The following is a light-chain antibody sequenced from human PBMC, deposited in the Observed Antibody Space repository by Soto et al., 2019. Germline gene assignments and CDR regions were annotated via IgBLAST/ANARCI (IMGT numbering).Light chain of an antibody. J-gene: IGKJ1*01. CDR3: QQYHTYSLT. V-gene: IGKV1-5*01. Sequence: DIQMTPSPSSVSASVGARVTITCRASQSFSGWLAWYQQKPGKAPNLLIYDAFTLKRGVPPRFSGSGSGPEFTLTTSSLQPDEFATYYCQQYHTYSLTFGQGTKVDI. CDR1: QSFSGW. CDR2: DAF.